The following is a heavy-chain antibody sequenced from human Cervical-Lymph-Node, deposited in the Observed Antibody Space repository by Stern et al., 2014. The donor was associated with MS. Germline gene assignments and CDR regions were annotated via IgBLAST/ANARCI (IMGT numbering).Heavy chain of an antibody. D-gene: IGHD3-3*01. Sequence: EVQLLESGGGLVQPGGSLRLSCAASGFTFSSFAMNWVRQAPGKGLEWVSYISGSGANTNYADSVKGRFTISRDNSKNTLYLQMDSLRAEDTAVYYCAQVYYSYDFFYWGQGTLATVSS. CDR1: GFTFSSFA. CDR3: AQVYYSYDFFY. V-gene: IGHV3-23*01. CDR2: ISGSGANT. J-gene: IGHJ4*02.